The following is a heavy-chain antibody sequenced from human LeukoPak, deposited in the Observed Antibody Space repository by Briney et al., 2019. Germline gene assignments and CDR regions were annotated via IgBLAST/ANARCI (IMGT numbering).Heavy chain of an antibody. CDR1: GFTFSSYD. D-gene: IGHD6-19*01. Sequence: GGSLRLSCAAAGFTFSSYDMSWVRQAPGKGLEWVSGINKSGGGTYYADSVKGRFTMSRDNSKNTLFLQMNSLRAEDTAVYYCAKVTWSSSGSDYWGQGTLVTVSS. CDR2: INKSGGGT. V-gene: IGHV3-23*01. CDR3: AKVTWSSSGSDY. J-gene: IGHJ4*02.